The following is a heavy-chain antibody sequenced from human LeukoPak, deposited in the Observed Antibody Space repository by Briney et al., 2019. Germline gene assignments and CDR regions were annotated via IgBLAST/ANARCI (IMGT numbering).Heavy chain of an antibody. D-gene: IGHD2-21*02. Sequence: GASVKVSCKASGYTFTSNYIHWVRQATGQGLEWLGWMSANSGNTGYAQKFQGRVSMTRATSIKTAYLEVNRLTFEDTAVYYCARTPPKGDIDYWGQGTLVTVSS. V-gene: IGHV1-8*02. CDR2: MSANSGNT. CDR1: GYTFTSNY. J-gene: IGHJ4*02. CDR3: ARTPPKGDIDY.